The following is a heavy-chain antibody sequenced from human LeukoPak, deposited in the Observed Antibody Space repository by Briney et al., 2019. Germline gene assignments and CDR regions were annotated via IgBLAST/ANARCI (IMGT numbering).Heavy chain of an antibody. Sequence: PGGSLRLSCAASGFTFSSDGMSWVRQAPGKGLDWVSAISGSGGGTYYADSVKGRFTISRDNSKNTLFLQMNSLRGEDTAVYYFANRQGGAFGIWGQGTMVTVSS. CDR3: ANRQGGAFGI. J-gene: IGHJ3*02. CDR2: ISGSGGGT. V-gene: IGHV3-23*01. CDR1: GFTFSSDG.